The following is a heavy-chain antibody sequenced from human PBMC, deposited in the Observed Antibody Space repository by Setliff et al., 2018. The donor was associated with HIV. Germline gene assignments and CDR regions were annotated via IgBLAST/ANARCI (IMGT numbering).Heavy chain of an antibody. D-gene: IGHD3-10*01. Sequence: ASVKVSCKASGYTFTNYGINWVRQAPGQGLEWMGWISTHSVYSVNKNYAQKFQGRVTLTTDTSTSTAYMELRSLRSDDTAVYYCARDLFTSGSDRSRQAGYYYYYYMDVWGKGTTVTVSS. J-gene: IGHJ6*03. CDR1: GYTFTNYG. V-gene: IGHV1-18*01. CDR2: ISTHSVYSVNK. CDR3: ARDLFTSGSDRSRQAGYYYYYYMDV.